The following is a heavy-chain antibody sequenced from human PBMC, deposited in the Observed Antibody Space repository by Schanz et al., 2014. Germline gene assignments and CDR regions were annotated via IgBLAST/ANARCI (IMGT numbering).Heavy chain of an antibody. CDR1: GYTFSSYG. CDR3: VRVPSRDVSFDL. J-gene: IGHJ2*01. CDR2: IRPDNGHT. V-gene: IGHV1-18*01. D-gene: IGHD3-16*01. Sequence: QVLQVQSGSELKKPGTSVKVSCKASGYTFSSYGITWVRQAPGQGLEWLGWIRPDNGHTTYSQKVRDRVIFTTDTSANTAYMELRSLRSDDTAHYYCVRVPSRDVSFDLWGRGTLVTVSS.